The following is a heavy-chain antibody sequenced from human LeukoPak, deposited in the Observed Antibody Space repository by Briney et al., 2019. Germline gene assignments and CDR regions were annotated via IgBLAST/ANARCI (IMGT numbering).Heavy chain of an antibody. Sequence: GGSLRLSCAASGFTFRSYWMSWVRQAPGTGLEWVANIKQDGSDRNYVTSVRGRFTISRDNAESSLYLQMNSLRVEDTAVYYCVRNLAVAGTCFDSWGQGTLVTVSS. J-gene: IGHJ4*02. CDR3: VRNLAVAGTCFDS. CDR2: IKQDGSDR. V-gene: IGHV3-7*03. CDR1: GFTFRSYW. D-gene: IGHD6-19*01.